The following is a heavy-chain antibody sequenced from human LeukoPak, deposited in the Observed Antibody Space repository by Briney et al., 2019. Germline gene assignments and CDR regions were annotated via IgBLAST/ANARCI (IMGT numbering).Heavy chain of an antibody. D-gene: IGHD2-15*01. J-gene: IGHJ4*02. CDR2: ISSSGSTI. CDR1: EFIVSINY. Sequence: PGGSLRLSCAASEFIVSINYMTWVRQAPGKGLEWVSYISSSGSTIYYADSVKGRFTISRDNAKNPLYLQMNSLRAEDTAVYYCARDSGGSSPFDYWGQGTLVTVSS. CDR3: ARDSGGSSPFDY. V-gene: IGHV3-11*04.